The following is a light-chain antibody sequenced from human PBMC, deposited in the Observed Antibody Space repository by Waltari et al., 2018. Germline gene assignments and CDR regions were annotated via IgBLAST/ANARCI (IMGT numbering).Light chain of an antibody. Sequence: DIQMTQSPSSVSASVGDRVTITCRASQGISSWLAWYQQKLGKAPKLLIYGASSLQSGVPSRFSGSGSGTGFTLTIGSLEPEDSATYYCLQADSFPYTFGQGTKVEIK. V-gene: IGKV1-12*01. CDR3: LQADSFPYT. CDR2: GAS. J-gene: IGKJ2*01. CDR1: QGISSW.